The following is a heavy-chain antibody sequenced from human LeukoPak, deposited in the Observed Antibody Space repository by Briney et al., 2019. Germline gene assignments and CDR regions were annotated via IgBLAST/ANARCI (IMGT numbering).Heavy chain of an antibody. CDR3: ARDMPPEDV. Sequence: GGSLRLSCTASGFPFSHYAMHWVRQAPGKGLEWVSLISYDGSNIQYGDSVKGRFTTSRDNSKNTLYLQMNSLRREDTAVYYCARDMPPEDVWGQGTTVTVSS. D-gene: IGHD2-2*01. V-gene: IGHV3-30-3*01. CDR1: GFPFSHYA. CDR2: ISYDGSNI. J-gene: IGHJ6*02.